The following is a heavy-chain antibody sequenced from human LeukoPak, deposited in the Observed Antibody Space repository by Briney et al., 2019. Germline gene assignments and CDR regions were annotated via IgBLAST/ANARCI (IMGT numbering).Heavy chain of an antibody. CDR2: VNLQGST. CDR3: AREGGPYRPLDY. V-gene: IGHV4-4*02. Sequence: SETLSLTCTVSGGSITSTNYWTWVRQPPGKGLEWIGEVNLQGSTNYNPSLMGRVAISVDMSENHISIQLTSVTAADTAVYYCAREGGPYRPLDYSGQGTLVTVSS. CDR1: GGSITSTNY. J-gene: IGHJ4*02.